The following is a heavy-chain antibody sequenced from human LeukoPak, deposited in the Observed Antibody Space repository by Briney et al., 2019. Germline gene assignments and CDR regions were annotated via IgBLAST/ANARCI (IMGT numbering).Heavy chain of an antibody. Sequence: ASVRVSFKASGYTFTIYGISWVRQGPGQGGEWMGWISAYNGNTTYPQTLQGRVTMTTDTSTSTAYMELRSLRSDDTAVYYCARDLDYDSSGYYRYWGQGTLVTVSS. CDR1: GYTFTIYG. CDR2: ISAYNGNT. CDR3: ARDLDYDSSGYYRY. J-gene: IGHJ4*02. V-gene: IGHV1-18*01. D-gene: IGHD3-22*01.